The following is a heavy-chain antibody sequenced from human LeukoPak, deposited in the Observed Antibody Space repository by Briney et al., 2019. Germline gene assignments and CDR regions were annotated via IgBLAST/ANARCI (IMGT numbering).Heavy chain of an antibody. CDR3: ARGTALLSDYGDGY. CDR2: ISAYNGNT. Sequence: ASVKVSCKASGYTFTSYGISWVRQAPGQGLEWMGWISAYNGNTNYAQKLQGRVTMTTDTSTSTAYMELRSLRSDDTAVYYCARGTALLSDYGDGYWGQGTLVTVSS. D-gene: IGHD4-17*01. CDR1: GYTFTSYG. J-gene: IGHJ4*02. V-gene: IGHV1-18*01.